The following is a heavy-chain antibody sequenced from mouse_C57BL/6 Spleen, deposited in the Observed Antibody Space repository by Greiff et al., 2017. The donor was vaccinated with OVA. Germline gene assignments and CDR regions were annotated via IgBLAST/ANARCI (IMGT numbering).Heavy chain of an antibody. D-gene: IGHD1-1*01. CDR3: VRDRDYYGSSYDWYFDV. V-gene: IGHV10-3*01. CDR2: IRSKSSNYAT. CDR1: GFTFNTYA. Sequence: EVKLQESGGGLVQPKGSLKLSCAASGFTFNTYAMHWVRQAPGKGLEWVARIRSKSSNYATYYADSVKDRFTISRDDSQSMLYLQMNNLKTEDTAMYYCVRDRDYYGSSYDWYFDVWGTGTTVTVSS. J-gene: IGHJ1*03.